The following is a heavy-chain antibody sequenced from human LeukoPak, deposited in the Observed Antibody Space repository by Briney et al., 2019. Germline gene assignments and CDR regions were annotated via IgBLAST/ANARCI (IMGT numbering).Heavy chain of an antibody. CDR3: ARTFDDYYGMDV. D-gene: IGHD3-9*01. V-gene: IGHV7-4-1*02. J-gene: IGHJ6*02. CDR1: EYSFTSHA. CDR2: LNTNTGNP. Sequence: GASVKVSCKASEYSFTSHALKWLRQAPGQGPEWMGWLNTNTGNPTYAQGFTGRFVFSLDTSVSTAYLQISSLKAEDTAVYYCARTFDDYYGMDVWGQGTTVTVSS.